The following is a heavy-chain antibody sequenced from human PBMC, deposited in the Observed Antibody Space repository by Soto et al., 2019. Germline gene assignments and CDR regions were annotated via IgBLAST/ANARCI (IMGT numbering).Heavy chain of an antibody. V-gene: IGHV1-46*03. J-gene: IGHJ6*03. CDR3: ARGDTVTNNYYYMDV. CDR1: GYTFTSSY. CDR2: INPSGGST. D-gene: IGHD4-17*01. Sequence: ASVKVSCKASGYTFTSSYMHWVRQAPGQGLEWMGIINPSGGSTSYAQKFQGRVTMTRDTSTSTVYMELSSLRSEDTAVYYCARGDTVTNNYYYMDVWGKGTTVTVSS.